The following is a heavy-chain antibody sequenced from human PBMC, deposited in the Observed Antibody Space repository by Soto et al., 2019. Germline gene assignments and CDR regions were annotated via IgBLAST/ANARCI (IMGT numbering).Heavy chain of an antibody. D-gene: IGHD6-13*01. CDR3: AKSWQGYFYYGMDV. CDR1: GFTFRSYA. V-gene: IGHV3-23*01. Sequence: AQLLQSGGCLGQPGGSLRVSCAGSGFTFRSYAMSWVRQAPGKGLEWVSSITASGDTTYYADSVRGRFTISRDNSKNTLFLQMSSLTAQDTAVYYWAKSWQGYFYYGMDVWGQGTTVTVSS. J-gene: IGHJ6*02. CDR2: ITASGDTT.